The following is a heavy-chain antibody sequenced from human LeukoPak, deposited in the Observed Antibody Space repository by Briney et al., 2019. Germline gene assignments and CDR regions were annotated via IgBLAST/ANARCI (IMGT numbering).Heavy chain of an antibody. D-gene: IGHD2-15*01. J-gene: IGHJ6*02. Sequence: SQTLSLTFAISGDNVSNTSAAWNWIRQSPSRGLEWLGRTYYRSKWYNDYAVSVKSRITINPDTSKNQFSLQLNSVTPEDTAVYYCARDREYCSGGSCYFHYYGMDVWGQGTTVTVSS. CDR1: GDNVSNTSAA. CDR3: ARDREYCSGGSCYFHYYGMDV. V-gene: IGHV6-1*01. CDR2: TYYRSKWYN.